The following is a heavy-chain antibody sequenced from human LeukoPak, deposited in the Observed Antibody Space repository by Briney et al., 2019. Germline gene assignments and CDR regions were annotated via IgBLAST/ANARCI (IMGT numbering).Heavy chain of an antibody. D-gene: IGHD2-15*01. CDR1: GGSISSYY. CDR3: ASVVVVATQDYYYYYMDV. V-gene: IGHV4-4*07. J-gene: IGHJ6*03. CDR2: IYTSGST. Sequence: PSETLSLTCTVSGGSISSYYWSWIRQPAGKGLEWIGRIYTSGSTNYNPSLKSRVTMSVDTSKNQFSLKLSSVTAADTAVYYCASVVVVATQDYYYYYMDVWGKGTTVTVSS.